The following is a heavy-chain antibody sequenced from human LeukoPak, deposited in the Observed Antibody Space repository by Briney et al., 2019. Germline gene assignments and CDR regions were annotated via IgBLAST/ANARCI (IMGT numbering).Heavy chain of an antibody. V-gene: IGHV3-74*01. CDR3: ARDLQGGYSGYVLGY. Sequence: GGSLRLSCAASGFTFSTYWMYWVRQAPGKGLVWASRINSDGRTTNYADSVKGRFTISRDNAKNTLYLQMNSLRAEDTAVYYCARDLQGGYSGYVLGYWGQGTLVTVSS. CDR2: INSDGRTT. D-gene: IGHD5-12*01. J-gene: IGHJ4*02. CDR1: GFTFSTYW.